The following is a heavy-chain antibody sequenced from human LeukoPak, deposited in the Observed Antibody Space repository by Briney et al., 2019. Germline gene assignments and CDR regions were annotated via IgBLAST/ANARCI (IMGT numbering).Heavy chain of an antibody. D-gene: IGHD3-22*01. CDR1: GFTFSSYA. Sequence: PGGSLRLSCAASGFTFSSYAMSWVRQAPGKGLEWVSAISGSGGSTYYADSVKGRFTISRDNSKNTLYLQMNSLRAEDTAVYYCAINPTYYYESSGSSLIKYWGQGTLVTVSS. CDR3: AINPTYYYESSGSSLIKY. CDR2: ISGSGGST. V-gene: IGHV3-23*01. J-gene: IGHJ4*02.